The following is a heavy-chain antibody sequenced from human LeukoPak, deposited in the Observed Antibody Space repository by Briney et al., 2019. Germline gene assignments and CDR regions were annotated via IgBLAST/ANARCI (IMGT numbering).Heavy chain of an antibody. CDR2: IYHSGST. Sequence: PSQTLSLTCTVSGGSISSGGYYWSWIRQHPGKGLEWIVYIYHSGSTYYNPSLKSRVTISVVTSKNQFSLKLSSVTAADTAVYYWARGGEGYCSSTSCYAFDYWGQGTLVTVSS. CDR1: GGSISSGGYY. CDR3: ARGGEGYCSSTSCYAFDY. J-gene: IGHJ4*02. D-gene: IGHD2-2*01. V-gene: IGHV4-31*03.